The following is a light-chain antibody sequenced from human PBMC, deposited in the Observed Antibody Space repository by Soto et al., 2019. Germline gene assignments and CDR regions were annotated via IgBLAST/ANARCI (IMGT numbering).Light chain of an antibody. CDR1: RIVISNY. Sequence: ESVLAQSPGTLSLSPGEGATLSCRSSRIVISNYLAWYQTKPGQAPRLLIYGASNRATGVPDRLSGSGSGTDFTLTIRGLESEDFAVYFCQKYDTSPYSFGQGTKLEIK. CDR2: GAS. V-gene: IGKV3-20*01. CDR3: QKYDTSPYS. J-gene: IGKJ2*03.